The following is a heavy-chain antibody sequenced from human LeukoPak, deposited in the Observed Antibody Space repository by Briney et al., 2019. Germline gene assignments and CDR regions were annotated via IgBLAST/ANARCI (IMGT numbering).Heavy chain of an antibody. CDR3: ARGLYYYDSSGPLGY. Sequence: GGSLRLSCAASGFTFSDYYMSWIRQAPGEGLEWVSYISSSGYTIYYADSVKGRFTISRDNAKNSLYLQMNSLRAEDTAVYYCARGLYYYDSSGPLGYWGQGTLVTVSS. CDR1: GFTFSDYY. V-gene: IGHV3-11*01. CDR2: ISSSGYTI. J-gene: IGHJ4*02. D-gene: IGHD3-22*01.